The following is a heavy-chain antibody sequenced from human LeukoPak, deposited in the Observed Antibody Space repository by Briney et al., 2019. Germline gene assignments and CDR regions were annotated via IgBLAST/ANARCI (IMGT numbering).Heavy chain of an antibody. J-gene: IGHJ5*02. CDR3: ARDPSFGVVIQNWFDP. CDR2: ISYDGSNK. Sequence: GGSLRLSCAASGFTFSSYSMHWVRQAPGKGLEWVAVISYDGSNKYYADSVKGRFTISRDNSKNTLYLQMNSLRAEDTAVYYCARDPSFGVVIQNWFDPWGQGTLVTVSS. D-gene: IGHD3-3*01. V-gene: IGHV3-30*03. CDR1: GFTFSSYS.